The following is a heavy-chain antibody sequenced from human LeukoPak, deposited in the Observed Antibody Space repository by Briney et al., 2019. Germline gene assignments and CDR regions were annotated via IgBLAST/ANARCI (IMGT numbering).Heavy chain of an antibody. CDR3: ARLGAPTYCGADCYRYYFDY. D-gene: IGHD2-21*02. J-gene: IGHJ4*02. V-gene: IGHV4-59*08. CDR1: GGPISSYY. Sequence: PSETLSLTCTVSGGPISSYYWSWIRQPPGKGLEWIAYIYYSGNTNYNPSLKSRVTISVGTSKNQFSLKVNSVTAADTAVYYCARLGAPTYCGADCYRYYFDYWGQGTLVTVSS. CDR2: IYYSGNT.